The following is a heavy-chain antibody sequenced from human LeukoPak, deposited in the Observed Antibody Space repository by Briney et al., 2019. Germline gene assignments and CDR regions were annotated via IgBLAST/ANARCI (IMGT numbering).Heavy chain of an antibody. CDR2: IYYSGST. D-gene: IGHD4-11*01. CDR3: ARRPVTTGANWFDP. CDR1: GGSISSSSYY. V-gene: IGHV4-39*01. Sequence: SETLSLTCTVSGGSISSSSYYWGWIRQPPGKGLEWIGSIYYSGSTYYIPSLKSRLTISVDTSKNQFSLKLSSVTAADTAVYYCARRPVTTGANWFDPWGQGTLVTVSS. J-gene: IGHJ5*02.